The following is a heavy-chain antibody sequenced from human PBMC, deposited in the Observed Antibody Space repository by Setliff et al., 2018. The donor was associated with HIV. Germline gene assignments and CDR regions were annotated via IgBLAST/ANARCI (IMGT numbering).Heavy chain of an antibody. V-gene: IGHV4-61*01. CDR1: GGSISSGSYY. Sequence: PSETLSLTCTVSGGSISSGSYYWSWIRQPPGKGLEWIGYIYYSGSTNYNPSLKSRVTISVDTSKNQFSLKLSSVTAADTAVYYCARDRPYSGDCYFPYYYYGMDVWGQGTTVTVSS. CDR2: IYYSGST. J-gene: IGHJ6*02. CDR3: ARDRPYSGDCYFPYYYYGMDV. D-gene: IGHD2-21*02.